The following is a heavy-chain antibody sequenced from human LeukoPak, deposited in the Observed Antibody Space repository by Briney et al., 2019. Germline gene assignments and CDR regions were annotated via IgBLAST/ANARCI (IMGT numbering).Heavy chain of an antibody. D-gene: IGHD3-9*01. Sequence: GGSLRLSCAASGFNFDGYGMHWVRQAPGKGLEWVAFIRYDGSDKYYADSVKGRFTISRDNSKNTLYLQMNSLRAEDTAVYYCARDRYFEVFDYWGQGTLVTVSS. CDR3: ARDRYFEVFDY. CDR1: GFNFDGYG. J-gene: IGHJ4*02. CDR2: IRYDGSDK. V-gene: IGHV3-30*02.